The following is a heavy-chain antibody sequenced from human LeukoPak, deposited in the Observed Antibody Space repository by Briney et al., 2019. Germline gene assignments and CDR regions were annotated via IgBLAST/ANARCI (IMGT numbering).Heavy chain of an antibody. V-gene: IGHV4-4*02. Sequence: SGTLSLTCAVSGVSISSSEWWIWVRQPPGQGLEWIGEIHRAGRTRYNPPLKSRVTMSMDYSKNQFSLSVSSVTAADTAIYYCVKTDIYFNPIDYWGPGSLVTVSS. D-gene: IGHD3-9*01. CDR2: IHRAGRT. CDR1: GVSISSSEW. CDR3: VKTDIYFNPIDY. J-gene: IGHJ4*02.